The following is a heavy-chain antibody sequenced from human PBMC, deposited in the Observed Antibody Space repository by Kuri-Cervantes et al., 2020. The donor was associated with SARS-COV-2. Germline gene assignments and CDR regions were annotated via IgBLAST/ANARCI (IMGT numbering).Heavy chain of an antibody. V-gene: IGHV4-59*01. CDR3: ARGFYFFSGYYYYYGMDV. J-gene: IGHJ6*02. D-gene: IGHD2/OR15-2a*01. CDR2: IYYSGST. CDR1: GGSISSYY. Sequence: SETLSLTCTVSGGSISSYYWSWIRQPPGKGLEWIGYIYYSGSTNYNPSLKSRVTISVDTSKNQFSLKLSSVTAADTAVYYCARGFYFFSGYYYYYGMDVWGQGTTVTVSS.